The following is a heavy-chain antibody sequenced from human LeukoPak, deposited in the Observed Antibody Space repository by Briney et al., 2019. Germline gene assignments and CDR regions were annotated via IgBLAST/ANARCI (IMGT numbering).Heavy chain of an antibody. D-gene: IGHD5-18*01. J-gene: IGHJ2*01. CDR3: AKSAYSSNWYFDL. V-gene: IGHV4-38-2*02. CDR2: IYHSGST. CDR1: GYSISSGYY. Sequence: SETLSLTCTVSGYSISSGYYWGWIRQPPGKGLEWIGSIYHSGSTYYNPSLKSRVTISVDTSKNQFSLKLSSVTAADTAVYYCAKSAYSSNWYFDLWGRGTLVTVSS.